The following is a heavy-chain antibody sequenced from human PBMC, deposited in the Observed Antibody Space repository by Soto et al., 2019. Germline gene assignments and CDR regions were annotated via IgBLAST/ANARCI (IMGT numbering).Heavy chain of an antibody. CDR1: GFTFSSYW. D-gene: IGHD3-10*01. CDR3: ARGGYYGSGSSE. J-gene: IGHJ4*02. V-gene: IGHV3-74*01. Sequence: EVQLVESGGGLVQPGGSLRLSCAASGFTFSSYWMHWVRQVPGKGLVWVSRINGEGSSTTYADSVKGRFTISRDNAKNTLYLQMNSLRVEDTAVYYCARGGYYGSGSSEWGQGTLVTVSS. CDR2: INGEGSST.